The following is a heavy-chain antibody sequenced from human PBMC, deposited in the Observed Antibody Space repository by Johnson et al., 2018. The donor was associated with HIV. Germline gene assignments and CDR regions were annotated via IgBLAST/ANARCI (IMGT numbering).Heavy chain of an antibody. Sequence: VQLVESGGGLVQPGRSLRLSCAASGFTFDDYAMHWVRQAPGKGLEWVSGISWNSGSIDYADSVKGRFTISRDNAKNSLYLQMNSLRAEDTAFYYGAKDMSYDSRGDAFDIWGQGTMVTVSS. J-gene: IGHJ3*02. V-gene: IGHV3-9*01. D-gene: IGHD3-22*01. CDR2: ISWNSGSI. CDR1: GFTFDDYA. CDR3: AKDMSYDSRGDAFDI.